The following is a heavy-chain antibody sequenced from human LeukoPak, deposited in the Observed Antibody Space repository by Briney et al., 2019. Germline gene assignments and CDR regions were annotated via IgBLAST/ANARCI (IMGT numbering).Heavy chain of an antibody. D-gene: IGHD3-22*01. CDR2: ISGSGGST. Sequence: GGSLRLSCAASGFTFSSYWMSWVRQAPGKGLEWVSAISGSGGSTYYADSVKGRFTISRDNSKNTLYLQMNSLRAEDTAVYYCAKVPYYDSSGYHWGQGTLVTVSS. CDR3: AKVPYYDSSGYH. V-gene: IGHV3-23*01. CDR1: GFTFSSYW. J-gene: IGHJ4*02.